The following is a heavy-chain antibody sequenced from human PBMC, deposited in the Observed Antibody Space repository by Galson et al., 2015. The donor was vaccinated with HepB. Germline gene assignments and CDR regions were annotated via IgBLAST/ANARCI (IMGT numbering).Heavy chain of an antibody. V-gene: IGHV3-7*03. CDR2: LSPDGSEK. CDR1: GFSFSSHW. Sequence: SLRLSCAASGFSFSSHWMNWVRQAPGKGLELVANLSPDGSEKYYVESVKGRFTVSRDNAKNSLYLQMNSLRDEDTAVYYCAKSNWFDPWGQGTLVTVSS. CDR3: AKSNWFDP. J-gene: IGHJ5*02.